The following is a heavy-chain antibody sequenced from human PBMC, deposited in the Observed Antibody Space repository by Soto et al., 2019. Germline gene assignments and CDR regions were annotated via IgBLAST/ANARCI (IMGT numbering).Heavy chain of an antibody. Sequence: GASVKVSCKASGGTFSSYAISWVRQAPGQGLEWMGGIIPIFGTANYAQKFQGRVTITADESTSTAYMELSSLRSEDTAVYYCAREARVDPSDPNRFDPWGQGTLVPVSS. V-gene: IGHV1-69*13. J-gene: IGHJ5*02. CDR3: AREARVDPSDPNRFDP. CDR2: IIPIFGTA. D-gene: IGHD2-15*01. CDR1: GGTFSSYA.